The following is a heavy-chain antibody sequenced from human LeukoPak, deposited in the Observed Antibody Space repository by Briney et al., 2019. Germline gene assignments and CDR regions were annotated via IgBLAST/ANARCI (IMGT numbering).Heavy chain of an antibody. CDR1: GYNFNGYA. D-gene: IGHD5-24*01. CDR2: INPNSGGT. Sequence: GGSVKVSCKASGYNFNGYAIHWVRQAPGQGLEWMGWINPNSGGTSFAQKFQGRVSVTRDSSISTTYMELSSLTSDDTAVYYCARDRYGDGSAHLDYWGQGALVTVSS. J-gene: IGHJ4*02. CDR3: ARDRYGDGSAHLDY. V-gene: IGHV1-2*02.